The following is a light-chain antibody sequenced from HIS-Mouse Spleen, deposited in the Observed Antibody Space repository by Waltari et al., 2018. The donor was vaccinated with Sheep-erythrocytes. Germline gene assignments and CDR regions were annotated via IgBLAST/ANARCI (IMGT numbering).Light chain of an antibody. CDR1: SSNIGSNY. CDR2: RNN. CDR3: AAWDDSLSGWV. V-gene: IGLV1-47*01. J-gene: IGLJ3*02. Sequence: HSVLTQPPSASGTPGQRVTISCSGSSSNIGSNYVYWYQQLPGTAPKPLVYRNNERTSGVTDRFSGSKSGTSASLAISGLRSEDEADYYCAAWDDSLSGWVFGGGTKLTVL.